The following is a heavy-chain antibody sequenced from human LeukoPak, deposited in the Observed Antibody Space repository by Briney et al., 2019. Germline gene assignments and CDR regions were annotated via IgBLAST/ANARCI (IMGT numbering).Heavy chain of an antibody. J-gene: IGHJ4*02. Sequence: GGSLRLSCAAPGFTFSSYAMSWVRQAPGKGLEWVSAISGSGGSTYYADSVKGRFTISRDNSKNTLYLQMNSLRAEDTAVYYCAKALAVAGTRYFDYWGQGTLVTVSS. CDR1: GFTFSSYA. V-gene: IGHV3-23*01. CDR2: ISGSGGST. D-gene: IGHD6-19*01. CDR3: AKALAVAGTRYFDY.